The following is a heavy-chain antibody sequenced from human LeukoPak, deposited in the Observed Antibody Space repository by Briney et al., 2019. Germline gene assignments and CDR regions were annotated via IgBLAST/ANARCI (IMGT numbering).Heavy chain of an antibody. CDR3: ARVRVVVVAAPPRYFDL. V-gene: IGHV4-4*02. CDR2: IYHSGST. Sequence: SGTLSLTCAVSGGSISSSNWWSWVRQPPGKGLEWIGEIYHSGSTNYNPSLKSRVTISVDKSKNQFSLKLSSVTAADTAVYYCARVRVVVVAAPPRYFDLWGRGTLVTVSS. CDR1: GGSISSSNW. D-gene: IGHD2-15*01. J-gene: IGHJ2*01.